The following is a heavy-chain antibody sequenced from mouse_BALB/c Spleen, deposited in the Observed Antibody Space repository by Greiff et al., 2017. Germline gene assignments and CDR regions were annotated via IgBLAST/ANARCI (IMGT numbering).Heavy chain of an antibody. CDR2: ISDGGSYT. CDR3: AREGGYGFDY. J-gene: IGHJ2*01. CDR1: GFTFSDYY. Sequence: EVKVVESGGGLVKPGGSLKLSCAASGFTFSDYYMYWVRQTPEKRLEWVATISDGGSYTYYPDSVKGRFTISRDNAKNNLYLQMSSLKSEDTAMYYCAREGGYGFDYWGQGTTLTVSS. V-gene: IGHV5-4*02. D-gene: IGHD2-2*01.